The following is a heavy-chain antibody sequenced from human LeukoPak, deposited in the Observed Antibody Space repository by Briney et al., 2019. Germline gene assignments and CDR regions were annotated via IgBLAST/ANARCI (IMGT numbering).Heavy chain of an antibody. D-gene: IGHD5-18*01. CDR2: ISSSSSYM. Sequence: GGSLRLSCAASGFTFSSYSMNWVRQAPGKGLEWVSSISSSSSYMYYADSVKGRFTISRDNAKNSLYLQMNSLRAEDTAVYYCARVNSYGFDYWGQGTLVTVSS. J-gene: IGHJ4*02. CDR3: ARVNSYGFDY. V-gene: IGHV3-21*01. CDR1: GFTFSSYS.